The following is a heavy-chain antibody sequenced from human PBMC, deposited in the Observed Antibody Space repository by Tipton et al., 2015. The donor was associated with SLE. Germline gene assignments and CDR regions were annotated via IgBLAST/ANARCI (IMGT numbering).Heavy chain of an antibody. D-gene: IGHD6-19*01. CDR2: IYPGDSDT. CDR3: ARPPSYSSGWYYFDY. CDR1: GYSFTSYW. Sequence: VQLVQSGAEVKKPGESLKISCKGSGYSFTSYWIGWGRQMPGKGLEWMGIIYPGDSDTRYSPSFQGQVTISADKSISTAYLQWSSLNASDTAMYYCARPPSYSSGWYYFDYWGQGTLVTVSS. V-gene: IGHV5-51*01. J-gene: IGHJ4*02.